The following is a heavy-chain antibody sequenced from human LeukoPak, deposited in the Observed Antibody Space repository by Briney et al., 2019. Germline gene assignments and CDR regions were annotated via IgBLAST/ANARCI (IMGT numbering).Heavy chain of an antibody. V-gene: IGHV1-69*13. D-gene: IGHD2-8*01. Sequence: SVKVSCKASGGTFSSYAISWVRQAPGQGLEWMGGIIPIFGTANYAQKFQGRVTITADESTSTAYMDLSSLRSDDTALYYCARAGRYDTNVYADDVFDIWGQGTMLTVSS. CDR3: ARAGRYDTNVYADDVFDI. J-gene: IGHJ3*02. CDR2: IIPIFGTA. CDR1: GGTFSSYA.